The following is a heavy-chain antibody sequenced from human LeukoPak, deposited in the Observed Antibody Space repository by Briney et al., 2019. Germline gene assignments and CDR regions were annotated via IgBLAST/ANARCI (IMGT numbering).Heavy chain of an antibody. CDR3: ARSRDGYNLWYFDL. D-gene: IGHD5-24*01. CDR1: GFTFSSYD. CDR2: IGTAGDT. Sequence: GGSLRLSCAASGFTFSSYDMHWVRQPTGKGLEWVSTIGTAGDTYYPGSVKGRFTIFRENAKNSLYLQMNSLRAGDTAVYYCARSRDGYNLWYFDLWGRGTLVTVSS. J-gene: IGHJ2*01. V-gene: IGHV3-13*01.